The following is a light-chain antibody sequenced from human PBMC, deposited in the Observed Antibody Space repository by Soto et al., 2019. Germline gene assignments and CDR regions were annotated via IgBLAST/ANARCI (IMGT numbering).Light chain of an antibody. V-gene: IGLV2-14*01. Sequence: QSVLTQPASVSGSPGQSITISCTGTSSDVGGYNYVSWYQQHPGKAPKPMIYEVSNRPSGVSNRFSGSKSGNTASLTISGLQAEDEADYYCSSYTSSSTLVFGGGTKLTVL. CDR3: SSYTSSSTLV. CDR2: EVS. CDR1: SSDVGGYNY. J-gene: IGLJ2*01.